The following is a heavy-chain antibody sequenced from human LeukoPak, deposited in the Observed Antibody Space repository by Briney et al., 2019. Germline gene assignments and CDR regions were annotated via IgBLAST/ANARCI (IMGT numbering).Heavy chain of an antibody. CDR1: GGSISSSNW. CDR2: IYHSGST. Sequence: SETLSLTCAVSGGSISSSNWWSWVRQPPGKGLEWIREIYHSGSTNYNPSLKSRVTISEDKSKNQFSLKLSSVTAADTAVYYCASRTAAGLTYYFDYWGQGTLVTVSS. J-gene: IGHJ4*02. CDR3: ASRTAAGLTYYFDY. V-gene: IGHV4-4*02. D-gene: IGHD6-13*01.